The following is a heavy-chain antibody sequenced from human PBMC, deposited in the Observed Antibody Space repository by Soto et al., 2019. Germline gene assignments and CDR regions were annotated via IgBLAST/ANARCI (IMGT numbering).Heavy chain of an antibody. CDR1: GFTVSSNY. CDR2: IYSGGST. V-gene: IGHV3-53*01. J-gene: IGHJ4*02. CDR3: VRERIYCSGGSCPGGYFDY. D-gene: IGHD2-15*01. Sequence: LRLSFAASGFTVSSNYMSWVRQAPGKGLEWVSVIYSGGSTYYADSVKGRFTISRDNSKNTLYLQMNSLRAEDTAVYYCVRERIYCSGGSCPGGYFDYWGQGTLVTVSS.